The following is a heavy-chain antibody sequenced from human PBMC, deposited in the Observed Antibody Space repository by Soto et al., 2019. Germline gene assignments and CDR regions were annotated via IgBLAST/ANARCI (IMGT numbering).Heavy chain of an antibody. CDR1: GFTFSSYW. CDR2: INSDGSST. V-gene: IGHV3-74*01. D-gene: IGHD2-15*01. Sequence: PGGSLRLSCAASGFTFSSYWMHLVRQAPGKGMVWVSRINSDGSSTSYADSVKGRFTISTNKAKNTLYLQMNSLRAEDTAVYYCARVLECSGGSCYSWFYYGMDVWGQGTKVTVSS. CDR3: ARVLECSGGSCYSWFYYGMDV. J-gene: IGHJ6*02.